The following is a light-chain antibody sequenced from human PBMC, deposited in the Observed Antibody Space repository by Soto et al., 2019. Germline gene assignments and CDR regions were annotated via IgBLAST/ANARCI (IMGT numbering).Light chain of an antibody. CDR3: QQYNNWPPWT. J-gene: IGKJ1*01. Sequence: EIVMTQSPATLSVSPGERATLSCRASQSVSSNLARYQQKPGQAPRLLIYGASTRATGIPARFSGSGSGTEFTLTISSLQSEDFAVDYCQQYNNWPPWTFGQGTKVEIK. CDR1: QSVSSN. CDR2: GAS. V-gene: IGKV3-15*01.